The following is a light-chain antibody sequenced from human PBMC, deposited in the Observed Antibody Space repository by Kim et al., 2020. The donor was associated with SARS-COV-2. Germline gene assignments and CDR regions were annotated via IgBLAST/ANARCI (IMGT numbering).Light chain of an antibody. CDR2: DVT. Sequence: QSALTQAASVSGSLGQSITISFTGTSNDIGAHNYVSWYQQRSGDVPKLILYDVTYRPSGVPDRFSGSKSGNSASLTISGLQSEDEAEYYCTSWTLTSTVLFGGGTQLTVL. CDR3: TSWTLTSTVL. J-gene: IGLJ7*01. CDR1: SNDIGAHNY. V-gene: IGLV2-14*03.